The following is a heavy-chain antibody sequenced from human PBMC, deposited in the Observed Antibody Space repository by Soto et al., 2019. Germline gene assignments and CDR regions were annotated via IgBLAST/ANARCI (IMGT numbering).Heavy chain of an antibody. Sequence: QVQLVQSGAEVKKPGSSVKVSCKASGGTFSSYAISWVRQAPGQGLEWMGGIIPIFGTANYAQKFQGRVTITADESTSTAYMELSSLRSEDTAVYYCTEGGYCSGGSCYPSYYGMDVWGQETTVTVSS. CDR2: IIPIFGTA. J-gene: IGHJ6*02. CDR1: GGTFSSYA. V-gene: IGHV1-69*01. D-gene: IGHD2-15*01. CDR3: TEGGYCSGGSCYPSYYGMDV.